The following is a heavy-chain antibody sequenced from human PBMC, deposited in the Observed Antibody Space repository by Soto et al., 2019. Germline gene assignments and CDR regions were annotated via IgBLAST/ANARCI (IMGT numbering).Heavy chain of an antibody. CDR1: GFTFVNAW. CDR2: IKSRTDGGTT. V-gene: IGHV3-15*01. J-gene: IGHJ5*02. Sequence: EVQLVESGGGLIKPGETLRLSCAASGFTFVNAWMIWVRQAPGKGLEWVGRIKSRTDGGTTEYSAPVKGRFTISRDDSKSMLYLQMNSLRIEDTAVYYCTTVAYTSWGQGTLVTVSS. D-gene: IGHD2-2*02. CDR3: TTVAYTS.